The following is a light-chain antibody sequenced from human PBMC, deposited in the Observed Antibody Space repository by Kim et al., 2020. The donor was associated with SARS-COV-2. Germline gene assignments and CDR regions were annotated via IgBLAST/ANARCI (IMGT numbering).Light chain of an antibody. CDR1: SSNIGNNY. CDR2: DNN. V-gene: IGLV1-51*01. CDR3: GTWDSSLSANVV. J-gene: IGLJ2*01. Sequence: QKVTFSCSGSSSNIGNNYVSWYQQLPGTAPKLLIYDNNKRPSGIPDRFSGSKSGTSATLGITGLQTGDEADYYCGTWDSSLSANVVFGGGTQLTVL.